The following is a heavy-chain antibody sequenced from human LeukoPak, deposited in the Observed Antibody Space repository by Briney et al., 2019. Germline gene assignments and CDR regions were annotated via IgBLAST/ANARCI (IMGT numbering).Heavy chain of an antibody. V-gene: IGHV3-72*01. J-gene: IGHJ6*03. CDR3: ARGGDSSSPTPLYYMDV. CDR1: GFTFSDHY. Sequence: GGSLRLSCAAPGFTFSDHYMDWVRQAPGKGLGWVGRTKNKANSYTTEYAASVKGRFTISRDDSKNSVYLQMNSLKTEDTAVYYCARGGDSSSPTPLYYMDVWGKGTTVTVSS. D-gene: IGHD6-13*01. CDR2: TKNKANSYTT.